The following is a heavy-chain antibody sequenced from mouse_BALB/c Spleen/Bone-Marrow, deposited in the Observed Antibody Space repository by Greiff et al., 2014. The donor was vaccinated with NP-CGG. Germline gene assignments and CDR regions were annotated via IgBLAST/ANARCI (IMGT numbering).Heavy chain of an antibody. D-gene: IGHD2-4*01. CDR3: ASYDYGYYFDY. CDR1: GFNIKDTY. V-gene: IGHV14-3*02. J-gene: IGHJ2*01. Sequence: EVQLQQSGAELVKPGASVKLSCTASGFNIKDTYMHWVKQRPEQGLEWIGRIDPANGNTKYDPNFQGKATITADTSSNTAYLQLSSLTSEDTAVYYCASYDYGYYFDYWGQGTTLTVSS. CDR2: IDPANGNT.